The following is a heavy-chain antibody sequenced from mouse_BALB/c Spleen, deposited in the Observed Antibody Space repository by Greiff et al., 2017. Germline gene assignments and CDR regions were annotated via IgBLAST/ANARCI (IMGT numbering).Heavy chain of an antibody. Sequence: EVQLQQSGAELVKPGASVRLSCTASGFNIKDTYMHWVKQRPEQGLEWIGRIDPANGNTKYDPKFQGKATITADTSSNTAYLQLSSLTSEDTAVYYCARGITTVADYWGQGTTLTVSS. V-gene: IGHV14-3*02. CDR1: GFNIKDTY. D-gene: IGHD1-1*01. J-gene: IGHJ2*01. CDR2: IDPANGNT. CDR3: ARGITTVADY.